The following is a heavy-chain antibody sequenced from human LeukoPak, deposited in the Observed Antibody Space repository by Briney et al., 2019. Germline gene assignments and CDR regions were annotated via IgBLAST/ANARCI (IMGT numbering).Heavy chain of an antibody. V-gene: IGHV4-39*07. CDR2: IYYSGST. CDR1: GGSISSSSYY. J-gene: IGHJ4*02. CDR3: ASGPFSANSGPFNY. Sequence: PSETLSLTCTVSGGSISSSSYYWGWIRQPPGKGLEWIGSIYYSGSTYYNPSLKSRVTISVDTSKNQFSLKLSSVTAADTAVYYCASGPFSANSGPFNYWGQGTLVTVSS. D-gene: IGHD6-19*01.